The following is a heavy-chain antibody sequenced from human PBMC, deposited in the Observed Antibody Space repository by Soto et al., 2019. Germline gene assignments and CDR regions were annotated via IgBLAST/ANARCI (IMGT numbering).Heavy chain of an antibody. V-gene: IGHV3-33*01. CDR2: IWYDGSNK. CDR3: ARGRFSYSNYVPDY. Sequence: QVQLVESGGGVVQPGRSLRLSCAASGFTFSSYGMHWVRQAPGKGLEWVAVIWYDGSNKYYADSVKGRFTISRDNSKNTLYLQMNSLRAEDTAVYYCARGRFSYSNYVPDYWGQGTLVTVSS. CDR1: GFTFSSYG. D-gene: IGHD4-4*01. J-gene: IGHJ4*02.